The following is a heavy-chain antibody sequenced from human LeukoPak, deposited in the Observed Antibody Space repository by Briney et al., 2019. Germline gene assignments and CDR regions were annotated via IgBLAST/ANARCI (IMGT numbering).Heavy chain of an antibody. CDR3: AKNLRTEFAFDY. CDR2: IWYDGSNK. CDR1: GFTFSSYG. D-gene: IGHD3-3*01. Sequence: GGSLRLSCAASGFTFSSYGMHWVRQAPGKGREGVAVIWYDGSNKYYADSVKGRFTISRDNSKNTLYLQMNSLRAEDTAVYYCAKNLRTEFAFDYWGQGTLVTVSS. V-gene: IGHV3-33*06. J-gene: IGHJ4*02.